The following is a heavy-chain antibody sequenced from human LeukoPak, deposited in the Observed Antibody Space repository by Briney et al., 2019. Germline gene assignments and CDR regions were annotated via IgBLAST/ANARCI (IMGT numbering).Heavy chain of an antibody. J-gene: IGHJ4*02. V-gene: IGHV1-2*04. D-gene: IGHD6-13*01. Sequence: EASVKVSCKASGYTFTGYYMHWVRQAPGRGLEWMGWINPNSGGTNYAQKFQGWVTMTRDTSISTAYMELSRLRSDDTAVYYCARDSDSSSWGFDYWGQGALVTVSS. CDR3: ARDSDSSSWGFDY. CDR2: INPNSGGT. CDR1: GYTFTGYY.